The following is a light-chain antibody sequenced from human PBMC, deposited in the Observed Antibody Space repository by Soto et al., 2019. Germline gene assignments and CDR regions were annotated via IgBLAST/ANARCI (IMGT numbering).Light chain of an antibody. V-gene: IGKV3-11*01. CDR2: DAS. CDR1: QSVYSY. Sequence: EILLTQSTATLSLSPGERATLSCRASQSVYSYLAWYQQRPGQAPRLLIYDASNRATGIPARFSGSGSGTDFTLTIGSLEPEDFAVYYCQQRSNWPLTFGGGTKVEI. J-gene: IGKJ4*01. CDR3: QQRSNWPLT.